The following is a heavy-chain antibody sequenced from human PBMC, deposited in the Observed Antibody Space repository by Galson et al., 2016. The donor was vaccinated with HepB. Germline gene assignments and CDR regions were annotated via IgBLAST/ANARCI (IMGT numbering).Heavy chain of an antibody. Sequence: QSGAEVKKPGESLKISCKGSGYSFTSYWIGWVRQMPGKGLEWMGIIYPGDSDTRYNPSFQGQVTISADKSISTAYLQWSSLKASDSAMFYCARQYDFWSGLLSPHFYFWGQGTLVTVSS. J-gene: IGHJ4*02. V-gene: IGHV5-51*01. D-gene: IGHD3-3*01. CDR3: ARQYDFWSGLLSPHFYF. CDR1: GYSFTSYW. CDR2: IYPGDSDT.